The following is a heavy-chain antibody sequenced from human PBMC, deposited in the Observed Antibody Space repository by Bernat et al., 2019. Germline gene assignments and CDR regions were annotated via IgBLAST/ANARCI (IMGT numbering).Heavy chain of an antibody. V-gene: IGHV3-23*01. Sequence: EVQLLESGGGLVQPGGSLRLSCAASGFTFSSYAMSWVRQAPGKGLEWVSATSGSGGSTYYADSVKGRFTISRDKSKNTLYLQMNSLRAEDTAVYYCAKCPIRPTEFDYWGQGTLVTVSS. CDR1: GFTFSSYA. CDR3: AKCPIRPTEFDY. J-gene: IGHJ4*02. CDR2: TSGSGGST.